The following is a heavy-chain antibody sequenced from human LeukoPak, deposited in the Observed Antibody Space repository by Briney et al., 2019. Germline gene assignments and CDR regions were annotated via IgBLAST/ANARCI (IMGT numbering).Heavy chain of an antibody. V-gene: IGHV3-23*01. Sequence: GGSLRLSCAASGFTFSNYGLSWVRQAPGKGLEWVSAISGSGGSTYYADSVKGRFTISRDNSKNTLYLQMNSLRAEDTAVYYCAKDRRWWLLGSVFDYWGQGALVTVSS. D-gene: IGHD5-12*01. CDR2: ISGSGGST. CDR3: AKDRRWWLLGSVFDY. CDR1: GFTFSNYG. J-gene: IGHJ4*02.